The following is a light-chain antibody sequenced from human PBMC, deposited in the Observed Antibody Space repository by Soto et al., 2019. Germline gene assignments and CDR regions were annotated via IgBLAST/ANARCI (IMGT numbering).Light chain of an antibody. Sequence: DIQMTQSPSTLSASVGDRVTITCRASQTISSWLAWCQQKPGKAPKLLIYKASSLKSGVPSRFSGSGSGTEFTLTISSLLPDDFATYYCQPSNSYPWTFGQGTKVELK. CDR3: QPSNSYPWT. CDR2: KAS. V-gene: IGKV1-5*03. CDR1: QTISSW. J-gene: IGKJ1*01.